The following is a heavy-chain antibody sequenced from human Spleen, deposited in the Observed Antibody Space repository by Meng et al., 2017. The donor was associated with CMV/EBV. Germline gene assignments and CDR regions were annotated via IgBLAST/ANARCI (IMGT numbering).Heavy chain of an antibody. CDR1: GFTFSSYS. CDR3: ARDSPDY. V-gene: IGHV3-21*05. CDR2: ISSSSSYT. J-gene: IGHJ4*02. Sequence: EVRLVESGGGLVKPGGSLRLSCAAFGFTFSSYSMNWVRQAPGKGLEWVSYISSSSSYTNYADSVKGRFTISRDNAKNSLYLQMNSLRAEDTAVYYCARDSPDYWGQGTLVTVSS.